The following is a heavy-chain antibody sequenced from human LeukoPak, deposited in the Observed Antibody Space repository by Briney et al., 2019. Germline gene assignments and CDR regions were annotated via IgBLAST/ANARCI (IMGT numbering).Heavy chain of an antibody. CDR3: ARDIAGSQAAAGTTPFDY. CDR1: GFTFSSYW. J-gene: IGHJ4*02. V-gene: IGHV3-7*01. CDR2: IKQDGSEK. D-gene: IGHD6-13*01. Sequence: GGSLRLSCAASGFTFSSYWMSWVRQAPGKGLEWVANIKQDGSEKYYVDSVKGRFTISRDNAKNSLYLQMNSLRAEDTAVYYCARDIAGSQAAAGTTPFDYWGQGTLVTVSS.